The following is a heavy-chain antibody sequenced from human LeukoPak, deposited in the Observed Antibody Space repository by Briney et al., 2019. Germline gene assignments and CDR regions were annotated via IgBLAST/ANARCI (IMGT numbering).Heavy chain of an antibody. J-gene: IGHJ5*02. CDR1: GYTFTSYG. D-gene: IGHD1-26*01. Sequence: GASVKVSCKASGYTFTSYGISWVRQAPGQGLEWMGWISAYNGNTNYAQKLQGRVTMTTDTSTSTAYKELRSLRSDDTAVYYCARELAWEGAANWFDPWGQGTLVTVSS. V-gene: IGHV1-18*01. CDR3: ARELAWEGAANWFDP. CDR2: ISAYNGNT.